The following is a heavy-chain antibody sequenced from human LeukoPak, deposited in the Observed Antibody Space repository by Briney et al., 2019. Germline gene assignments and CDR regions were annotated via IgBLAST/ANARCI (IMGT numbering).Heavy chain of an antibody. Sequence: GGSLRLSCAASGFTFNSYAMSWVPQAAGKGLEWVSTIGFGDDSAYYADSVKGRLTISRDNSKNTLYLQMNYLRAEDTAVYYCAKDPTSVGGRHDWLLDSWGQGTLVTVSS. J-gene: IGHJ5*02. CDR1: GFTFNSYA. V-gene: IGHV3-23*01. CDR2: IGFGDDSA. D-gene: IGHD3-9*01. CDR3: AKDPTSVGGRHDWLLDS.